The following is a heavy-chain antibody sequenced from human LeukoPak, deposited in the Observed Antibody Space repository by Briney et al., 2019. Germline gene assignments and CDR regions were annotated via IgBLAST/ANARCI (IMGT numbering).Heavy chain of an antibody. CDR2: IIPIFGTA. Sequence: SVKVSCKASGGTFSSYAFSWVRQAPGQGLEWVGGIIPIFGTANYAQKFQGRVTITADESTSTAYMELSSLRSEDTAVYYCASFGVYDFWSGYYPLDYWGQGTLVTVSS. CDR3: ASFGVYDFWSGYYPLDY. D-gene: IGHD3-3*01. V-gene: IGHV1-69*13. CDR1: GGTFSSYA. J-gene: IGHJ4*02.